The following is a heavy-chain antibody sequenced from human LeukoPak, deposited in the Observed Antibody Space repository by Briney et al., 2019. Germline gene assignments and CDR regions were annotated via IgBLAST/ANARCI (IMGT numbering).Heavy chain of an antibody. CDR3: ARDTKRSRARWENLGFDP. CDR2: IITYNGNT. V-gene: IGHV1-18*01. D-gene: IGHD1-26*01. J-gene: IGHJ5*02. CDR1: GYTFTNYG. Sequence: GASVKVSCKASGYTFTNYGISWVRQAPGQGLEWMGYIITYNGNTNYAQKLQGRVTMTTDTSTSTAYMELRSLTSDDTAVYYCARDTKRSRARWENLGFDPWGQGTLVTVSS.